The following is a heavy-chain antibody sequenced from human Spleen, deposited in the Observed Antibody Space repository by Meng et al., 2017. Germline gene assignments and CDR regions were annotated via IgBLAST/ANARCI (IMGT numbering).Heavy chain of an antibody. J-gene: IGHJ4*02. Sequence: KVSCKGSGYSFTTYWIGWVRQMPGKGPEWMGIIYPGDSDTRYSPSFQGQVTISADKSINTAYLQWSSLKASDTAMYYCARHFATEFDYWGQGTLVTVSS. CDR3: ARHFATEFDY. V-gene: IGHV5-51*01. CDR1: GYSFTTYW. CDR2: IYPGDSDT. D-gene: IGHD2-15*01.